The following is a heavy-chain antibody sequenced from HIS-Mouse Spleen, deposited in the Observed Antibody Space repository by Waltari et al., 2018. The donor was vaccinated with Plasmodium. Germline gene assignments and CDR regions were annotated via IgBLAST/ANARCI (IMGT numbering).Heavy chain of an antibody. V-gene: IGHV3-53*01. Sequence: EVQLVESGGGLIQPGGSLRLSCAASGFTVCRTYMSWVRQAPGKGLEWVSVIYSGGSTYYADSVKGRFTISRDNSKNTLYLQMNSLRAEDTAVYYCARGMKSSSSAFDIWGQGTMVTVSS. CDR3: ARGMKSSSSAFDI. CDR1: GFTVCRTY. CDR2: IYSGGST. J-gene: IGHJ3*02. D-gene: IGHD6-6*01.